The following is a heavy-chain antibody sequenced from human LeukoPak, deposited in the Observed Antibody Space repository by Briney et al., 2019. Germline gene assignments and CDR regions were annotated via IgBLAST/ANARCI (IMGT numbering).Heavy chain of an antibody. CDR1: GGCFSGYY. Sequence: SETLSLTCAVYGGCFSGYYWSWIRQPPGKGLEWIGEINHSGSTNYNPSLKSRVTISVDTSKNQFSLKLSSVTAADTAVYYCARVLTWIQYSTYGMDIWCQGTTVTVSS. D-gene: IGHD5-18*01. V-gene: IGHV4-34*01. CDR3: ARVLTWIQYSTYGMDI. CDR2: INHSGST. J-gene: IGHJ6*02.